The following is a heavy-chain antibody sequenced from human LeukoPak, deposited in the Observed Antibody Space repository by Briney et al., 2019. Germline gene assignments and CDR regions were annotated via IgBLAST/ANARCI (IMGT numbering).Heavy chain of an antibody. V-gene: IGHV3-30*03. CDR2: ISHDGNNK. J-gene: IGHJ3*02. CDR1: GFPFSDYG. Sequence: GRSLRLYCAASGFPFSDYGMYWVRQAPGKGLEWLAVISHDGNNKYYADSVKGRITISRDNSMNTLYLQMNSLRAEDTAVYYCARVRDGYNDAYDIWGQGTMVTVSS. D-gene: IGHD5-24*01. CDR3: ARVRDGYNDAYDI.